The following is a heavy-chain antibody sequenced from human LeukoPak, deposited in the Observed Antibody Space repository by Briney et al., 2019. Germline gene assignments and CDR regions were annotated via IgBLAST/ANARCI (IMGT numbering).Heavy chain of an antibody. J-gene: IGHJ4*02. CDR3: AITKDIATAGPTWVQFDY. Sequence: GESLKISCXGSGYSFADYWIGWVRQMSGKGLEWMRFIYPGYSVTRYSPSFQGQVTISADNSISTAYLQWSSLRASDTAMYYCAITKDIATAGPTWVQFDYWGQGTLVTVSS. V-gene: IGHV5-51*01. CDR2: IYPGYSVT. D-gene: IGHD6-13*01. CDR1: GYSFADYW.